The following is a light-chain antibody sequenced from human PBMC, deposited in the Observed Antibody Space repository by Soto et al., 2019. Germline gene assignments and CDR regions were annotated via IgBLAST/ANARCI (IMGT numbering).Light chain of an antibody. J-gene: IGKJ1*01. Sequence: DIQMTQSPSTLSASVGDRVTITCRASQSISSWLAWYQQKPGKAPKLLIYDASSLESGVPSRFSGSGSGTEFTLTISSLQPDDFATYYCQQYNSYSMTFGQGTKVEI. V-gene: IGKV1-5*01. CDR3: QQYNSYSMT. CDR1: QSISSW. CDR2: DAS.